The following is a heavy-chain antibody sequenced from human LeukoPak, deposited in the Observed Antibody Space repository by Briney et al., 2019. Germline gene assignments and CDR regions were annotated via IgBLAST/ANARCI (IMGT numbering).Heavy chain of an antibody. CDR1: GFTFSIYG. J-gene: IGHJ2*01. CDR3: AKDGYYDSSAYYYVRYFDL. CDR2: MNGSGGST. V-gene: IGHV3-23*01. D-gene: IGHD3-22*01. Sequence: GGSLRLSCAASGFTFSIYGMSWVRQAPGRGLEWVSAMNGSGGSTYYADSVKGRFTISRDNSKNTLYLQMNSLRAEDTAVYYCAKDGYYDSSAYYYVRYFDLWGRGTLVTVSS.